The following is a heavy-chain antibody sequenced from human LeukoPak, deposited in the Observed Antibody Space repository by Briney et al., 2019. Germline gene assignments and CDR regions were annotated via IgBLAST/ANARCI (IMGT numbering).Heavy chain of an antibody. Sequence: LSGGSLRLSCAASGFTFSSYWMHWVRQAPGKGLVWVSRINSDGSSTSYADSVKGRFTISRDNAKNTLYLQMNSLRAEDTAVFYCARGYCSSTSCPKASYFDYWGQGTLVTVSS. CDR2: INSDGSST. J-gene: IGHJ4*02. CDR1: GFTFSSYW. D-gene: IGHD2-2*01. CDR3: ARGYCSSTSCPKASYFDY. V-gene: IGHV3-74*01.